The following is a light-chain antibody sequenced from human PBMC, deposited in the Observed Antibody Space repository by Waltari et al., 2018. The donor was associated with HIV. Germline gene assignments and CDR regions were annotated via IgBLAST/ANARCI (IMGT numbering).Light chain of an antibody. V-gene: IGKV1-5*03. CDR3: QHYNTSSPWT. Sequence: DIQMTQSPSTLSTSVGDRPPITCRASQSIDTWLAWYQQKSGKAPKLLVYKASSLESGVPSRFSGSGSGTEFTLTISSLQPDDIATYYCQHYNTSSPWTFGQGTRVDI. CDR2: KAS. J-gene: IGKJ1*01. CDR1: QSIDTW.